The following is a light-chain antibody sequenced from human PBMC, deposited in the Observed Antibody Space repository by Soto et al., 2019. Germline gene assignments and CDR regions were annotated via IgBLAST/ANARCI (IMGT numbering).Light chain of an antibody. V-gene: IGKV3-20*01. J-gene: IGKJ4*01. CDR1: QSVSSSY. Sequence: EVGLTQSPGTLSLSPGERATLSCRASQSVSSSYLAWYQQKPGQAPRLLIYGASSMATGIPDRFSGSGSGTDFTLTISRLEPGDCAMYYCQQFGSPHTFGGGTRV. CDR2: GAS. CDR3: QQFGSPHT.